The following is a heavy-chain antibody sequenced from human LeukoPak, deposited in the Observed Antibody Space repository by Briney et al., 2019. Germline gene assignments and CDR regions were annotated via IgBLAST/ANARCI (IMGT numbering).Heavy chain of an antibody. Sequence: SETLSLTCTVSGGSISSSYCSWIRQPAGKGLEWIGRIYTTGSTDSTDFNPSLESRVTMSVDTSKNQFSLKLGSVTAADTAVYYCAGFGAGSYYWGQGTLVTVSS. J-gene: IGHJ4*02. CDR3: AGFGAGSYY. CDR1: GGSISSSY. CDR2: IYTTGSTDST. D-gene: IGHD3-10*01. V-gene: IGHV4-4*07.